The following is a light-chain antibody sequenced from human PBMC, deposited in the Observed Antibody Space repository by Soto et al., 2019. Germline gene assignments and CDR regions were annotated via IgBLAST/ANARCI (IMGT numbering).Light chain of an antibody. Sequence: QAVVTKSPSASAYLGVSVKLTCTLSSGHSSYAIAWHQQQPEKGPRYLMKLNSDGSHSKGDGIPDRFSGSSSGAERYLTISSLQSEDEADYYCQTWGTGIRVFGGGTKLTVL. CDR2: LNSDGSH. V-gene: IGLV4-69*01. J-gene: IGLJ2*01. CDR1: SGHSSYA. CDR3: QTWGTGIRV.